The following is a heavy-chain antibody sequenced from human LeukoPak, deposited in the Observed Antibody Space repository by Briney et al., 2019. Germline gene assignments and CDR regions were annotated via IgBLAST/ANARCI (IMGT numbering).Heavy chain of an antibody. D-gene: IGHD6-13*01. CDR1: GFIFRNYG. CDR3: AKDKGSNWYDGTDY. V-gene: IGHV3-30*02. CDR2: IQSDGTKK. Sequence: GGSLRLSCAVSGFIFRNYGMHRVRQTPGKGLEWVAFIQSDGTKKYYADSVKGRFTISRDNSKNTLYLQMDSPRAEDTAVFYCAKDKGSNWYDGTDYWGQGTLVTVSS. J-gene: IGHJ4*02.